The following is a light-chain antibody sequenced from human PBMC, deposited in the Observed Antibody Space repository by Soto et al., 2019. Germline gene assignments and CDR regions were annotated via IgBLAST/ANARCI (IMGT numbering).Light chain of an antibody. V-gene: IGLV1-40*01. CDR1: SSNIGAGYD. CDR3: QSYDSSLSGSI. CDR2: GNS. Sequence: VLTQPPSVSGAPGQRVTISGTGSSSNIGAGYDVHWYQQLPGTAPKLLIYGNSNRPSGVPDRFSGSKSGTSASLAITGLQAEDEADYYCQSYDSSLSGSIFGGGTKLTVL. J-gene: IGLJ2*01.